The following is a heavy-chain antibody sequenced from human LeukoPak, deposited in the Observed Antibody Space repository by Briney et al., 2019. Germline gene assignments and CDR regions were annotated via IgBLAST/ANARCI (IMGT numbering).Heavy chain of an antibody. CDR1: GYTFTGYY. CDR2: ISAYNGNT. J-gene: IGHJ4*02. Sequence: ASVKVSCKASGYTFTGYYMHWVRQAPGQGLEWMGWISAYNGNTNYAQKLQGRVTMTTDTSTSTAYMELRSLRSDDTAVYYCARDGHRGYYDFWSGYYNGYFDYWGQGTLVTVSS. D-gene: IGHD3-3*01. CDR3: ARDGHRGYYDFWSGYYNGYFDY. V-gene: IGHV1-18*04.